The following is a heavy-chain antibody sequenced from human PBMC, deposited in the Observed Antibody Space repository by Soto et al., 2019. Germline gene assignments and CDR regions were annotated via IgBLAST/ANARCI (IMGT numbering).Heavy chain of an antibody. CDR2: ISGSGAST. J-gene: IGHJ5*02. CDR3: AKDRYSSSPSGGFDP. V-gene: IGHV3-23*01. CDR1: GFTFSTYA. D-gene: IGHD6-6*01. Sequence: GGSLRLSCAASGFTFSTYAMSWVRQAPGKGLEWVSAISGSGASTFYADSVKGRFTISRDNSINTLYLQMNSLRAEDTAVYYCAKDRYSSSPSGGFDPWGQGTLVTVSS.